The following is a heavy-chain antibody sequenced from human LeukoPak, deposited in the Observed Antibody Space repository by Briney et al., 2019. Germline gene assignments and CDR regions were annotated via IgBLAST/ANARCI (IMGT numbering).Heavy chain of an antibody. CDR2: IIPIFGTA. J-gene: IGHJ6*02. V-gene: IGHV1-69*13. D-gene: IGHD4-17*01. CDR3: ARAVQPDYYYGMDV. CDR1: GGTFSSYA. Sequence: ASVKVSCKASGGTFSSYAISWVRQAPGQGLGWMGGIIPIFGTANYAQKFQGRVTITADESTSTAYMELSSLRSEDTAVYYCARAVQPDYYYGMDVWGQGTTVTVSS.